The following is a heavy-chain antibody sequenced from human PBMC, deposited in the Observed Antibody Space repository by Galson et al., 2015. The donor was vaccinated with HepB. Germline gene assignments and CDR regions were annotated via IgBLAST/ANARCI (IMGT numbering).Heavy chain of an antibody. Sequence: SVKVSCKASGYIFSTYSITWVRRAPGQGLEWMGWISPYNRDAQYARKFKGRVTMTTDTFTSAAYMELRSLRSDDTAVYYCARGALVGLGGGSENNWFHPWGQGTLVTVSS. V-gene: IGHV1-18*01. CDR1: GYIFSTYS. CDR3: ARGALVGLGGGSENNWFHP. D-gene: IGHD2-15*01. J-gene: IGHJ5*02. CDR2: ISPYNRDA.